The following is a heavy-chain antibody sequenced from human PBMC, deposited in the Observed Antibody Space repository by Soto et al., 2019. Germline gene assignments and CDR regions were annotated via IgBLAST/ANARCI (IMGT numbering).Heavy chain of an antibody. CDR3: ARSIRELSGGYGDGYDFDY. Sequence: SETLSLTCTVSGGSISSGDYYLGWIRQHPGRGLEWIGYIYYSGTTYFNPSLKSRVTISVDTSKNQFSLKLSSVTAADTAVYYCARSIRELSGGYGDGYDFDYWGQGTLVTVSS. J-gene: IGHJ4*02. V-gene: IGHV4-31*03. CDR2: IYYSGTT. CDR1: GGSISSGDYY. D-gene: IGHD4-17*01.